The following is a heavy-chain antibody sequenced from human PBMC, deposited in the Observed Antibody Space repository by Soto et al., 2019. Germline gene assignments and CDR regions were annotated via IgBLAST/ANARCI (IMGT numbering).Heavy chain of an antibody. CDR2: ISGSGGST. CDR3: AKDLEYSGSYNDAFDI. CDR1: GFILENFG. Sequence: GGSLRLSCAASGFILENFGMSWVRQAPGKGLEWVSAISGSGGSTYYADSVKGRFTISRDNSKNTLYLQMNSLRAEDTAVYYCAKDLEYSGSYNDAFDIWGQGTMVTVSS. D-gene: IGHD1-26*01. V-gene: IGHV3-23*01. J-gene: IGHJ3*02.